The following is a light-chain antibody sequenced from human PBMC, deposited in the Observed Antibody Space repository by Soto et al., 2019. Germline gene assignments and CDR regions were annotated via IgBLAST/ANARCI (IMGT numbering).Light chain of an antibody. CDR1: SSDVGRYNY. J-gene: IGLJ2*01. Sequence: QSALTQPASVSGSPGQSIIISCSGTSSDVGRYNYVSWYQQHPGKAPKLMIFDVSNRPSGVSNRFSGSKSGNTASLTISGLQAEDEADYYCSSFTSSATSVFGGGTKLTVL. V-gene: IGLV2-14*03. CDR3: SSFTSSATSV. CDR2: DVS.